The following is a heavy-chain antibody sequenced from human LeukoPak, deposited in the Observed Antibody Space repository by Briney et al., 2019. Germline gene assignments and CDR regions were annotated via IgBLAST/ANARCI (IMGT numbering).Heavy chain of an antibody. Sequence: GESLKISCKGSGYSFTSYWIGRVRQMPGKGLEWMGIIYPGDSDTRYSPSFQGQVTISADKSISTAYLQWSSLKASDTAMYYCARHNQTVGNFYYYYYMDVWGKGTTVTVSS. CDR1: GYSFTSYW. V-gene: IGHV5-51*01. CDR3: ARHNQTVGNFYYYYYMDV. D-gene: IGHD1-1*01. CDR2: IYPGDSDT. J-gene: IGHJ6*03.